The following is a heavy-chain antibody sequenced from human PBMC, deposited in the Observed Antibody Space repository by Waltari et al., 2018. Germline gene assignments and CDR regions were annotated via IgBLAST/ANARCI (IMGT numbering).Heavy chain of an antibody. CDR2: IYYTGST. CDR3: ARAVYDISGYHFDY. V-gene: IGHV4-31*01. D-gene: IGHD3-22*01. CDR1: GGSIGSGGSY. Sequence: QVQLQESGPGLVKPSQTLSLTCSVSGGSIGSGGSYWSWIRQLPGKGLEWIGYIYYTGSTYYNPSLRSLVTILVDTSENQFSLKLNSVTAADTAIYYCARAVYDISGYHFDYWGQGTLVTVSS. J-gene: IGHJ4*02.